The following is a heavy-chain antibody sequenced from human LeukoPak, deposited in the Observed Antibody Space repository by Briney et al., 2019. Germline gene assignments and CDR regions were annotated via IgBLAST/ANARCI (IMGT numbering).Heavy chain of an antibody. CDR3: ATKNMRVPGDS. J-gene: IGHJ4*02. V-gene: IGHV4-4*02. CDR2: IYHSGTT. CDR1: GGSISTNHYW. D-gene: IGHD2/OR15-2a*01. Sequence: PSETLSLTCAVSGGSISTNHYWWSWVRQPPGKGLEWIGEIYHSGTTHYNSSLTSRVTISVDNSKNQFSLELASVTAADTAIYYCATKNMRVPGDSWGQGTLVTVSS.